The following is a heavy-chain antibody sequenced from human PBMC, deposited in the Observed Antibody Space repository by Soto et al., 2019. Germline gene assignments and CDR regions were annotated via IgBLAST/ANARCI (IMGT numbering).Heavy chain of an antibody. CDR3: AIYDSSGSRGFQH. D-gene: IGHD3-22*01. J-gene: IGHJ1*01. Sequence: QVQLQESGPGLVKPSQTLSLTCTVSGGSISSGGYYWSWIRQHPGKGLEWIGYIYYSGSTYYNPSLKGRVTLSGDTAKKQFPLKLSSVAAADTAVYYCAIYDSSGSRGFQHWGQGTLVTVSS. V-gene: IGHV4-31*03. CDR2: IYYSGST. CDR1: GGSISSGGYY.